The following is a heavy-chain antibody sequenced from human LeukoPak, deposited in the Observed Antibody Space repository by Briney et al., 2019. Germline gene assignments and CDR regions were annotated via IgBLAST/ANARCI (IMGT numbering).Heavy chain of an antibody. J-gene: IGHJ4*02. CDR2: INKDGSGT. CDR3: ASSGSYRFDY. V-gene: IGHV3-7*03. D-gene: IGHD1-26*01. CDR1: GFTFSNYF. Sequence: GGSLRLSCAASGFTFSNYFMGWVRQAPGKGLEWVANINKDGSGTSYADSVKGRLTISRDNAKNSLYLQMNGLRVEDTAVYYCASSGSYRFDYWGQGTLVTVSS.